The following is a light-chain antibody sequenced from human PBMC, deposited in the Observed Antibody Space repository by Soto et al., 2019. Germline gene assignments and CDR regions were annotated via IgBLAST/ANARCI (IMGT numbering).Light chain of an antibody. CDR2: GAS. J-gene: IGKJ1*01. CDR3: QQYGSSPT. Sequence: IVLTQSPATLSLSPGERATPSCRASRSISATLAWYQQKPGQAPRLLIYGASSRATGIPDRFSGSGSGTDFTLTISRLEPEDFAVYYCQQYGSSPTFGQGTKVDNK. V-gene: IGKV3-20*01. CDR1: RSISAT.